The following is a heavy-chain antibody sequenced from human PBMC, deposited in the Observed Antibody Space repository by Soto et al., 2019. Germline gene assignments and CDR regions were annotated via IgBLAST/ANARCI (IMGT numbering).Heavy chain of an antibody. CDR3: AKDGGVLRYLGMDV. CDR1: GFTFSSYG. V-gene: IGHV3-30*18. CDR2: ISYDGSNK. J-gene: IGHJ6*02. Sequence: GGSLRLSCAASGFTFSSYGMHWVRQAPGKGLEWVAVISYDGSNKYYADSVKGRFTISRDNSKNTLYLQMNSLRAEDTAVYYCAKDGGVLRYLGMDVWGQGTTVTVSS. D-gene: IGHD3-9*01.